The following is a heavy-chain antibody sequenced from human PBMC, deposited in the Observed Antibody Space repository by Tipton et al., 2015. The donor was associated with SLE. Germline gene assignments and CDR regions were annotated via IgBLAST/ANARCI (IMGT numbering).Heavy chain of an antibody. V-gene: IGHV4-59*01. D-gene: IGHD2-8*01. CDR3: ARLYCTNGVCFPGY. CDR2: IYYSGST. Sequence: TLSLTCTVSGGSISSYYWSWIRQPPGKGLEWIGYIYYSGSTNYNPSLQSRVTISVDTSKNQFSLKLSSVTAADTAVYYCARLYCTNGVCFPGYWGQGTLVTVSS. CDR1: GGSISSYY. J-gene: IGHJ4*02.